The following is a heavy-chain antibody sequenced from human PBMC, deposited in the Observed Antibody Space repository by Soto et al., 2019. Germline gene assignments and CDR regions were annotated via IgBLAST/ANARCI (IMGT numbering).Heavy chain of an antibody. D-gene: IGHD3-9*01. CDR3: ARGVGRYFGLHYYYGMDV. CDR1: GYTFTSYG. J-gene: IGHJ6*02. CDR2: ISAYNGNT. Sequence: XSVTDSCQASGYTFTSYGISWVRQAPLQGLEWMGWISAYNGNTNYAQKLQGRVTMTTDTSTSTAYMELRSLRSDDTAVYYCARGVGRYFGLHYYYGMDVWGQGTTVTVSS. V-gene: IGHV1-18*04.